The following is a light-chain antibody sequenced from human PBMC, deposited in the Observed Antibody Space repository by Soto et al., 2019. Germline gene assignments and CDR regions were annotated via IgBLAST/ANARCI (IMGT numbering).Light chain of an antibody. V-gene: IGKV3-20*01. CDR1: QSVGSSF. Sequence: IVLTQSPGTVSLSPGQRATLSCRASQSVGSSFLAWYQHKPGQAPRLLIYGGSTRATGILGRFSAGGSGTDFTLTITGLEPEDSAVYYCQQYGRSWSFGQGTRVEI. CDR3: QQYGRSWS. J-gene: IGKJ1*01. CDR2: GGS.